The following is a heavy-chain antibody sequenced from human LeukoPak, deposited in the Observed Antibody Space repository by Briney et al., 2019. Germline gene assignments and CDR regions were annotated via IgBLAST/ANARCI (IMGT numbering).Heavy chain of an antibody. D-gene: IGHD5-18*01. CDR3: ARTAGGYGKDY. CDR1: GGSISSGGYY. J-gene: IGHJ4*02. Sequence: SQTLSLTCTVSGGSISSGGYYWSWIRQHPGKGLEWIGYIYYCGSTYYNPSLKSRVTISVDTSKNQSSLKLSSVTAADTAVYYCARTAGGYGKDYWGQGTLVTVSS. V-gene: IGHV4-31*03. CDR2: IYYCGST.